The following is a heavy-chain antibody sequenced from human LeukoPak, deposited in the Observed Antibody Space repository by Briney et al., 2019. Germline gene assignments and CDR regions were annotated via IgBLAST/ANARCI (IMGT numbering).Heavy chain of an antibody. Sequence: SETLSLTCTVSGGSISSSYWSWIRQPPGKGLEWIGYIYYSGSTNYNPSLRSRVTISVDTSKNQFSLKLNSVTAADTAVYYCARRTYFDLWGRGTLVTVSS. V-gene: IGHV4-59*08. J-gene: IGHJ2*01. CDR1: GGSISSSY. CDR2: IYYSGST. CDR3: ARRTYFDL.